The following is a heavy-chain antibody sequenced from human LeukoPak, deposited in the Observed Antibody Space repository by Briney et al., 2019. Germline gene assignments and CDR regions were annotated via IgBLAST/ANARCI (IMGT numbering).Heavy chain of an antibody. CDR3: ARSRDDAFDI. Sequence: ASVKVSCKASGYTFSGYDMHWVRQAPGQGLEWKGWINPNSGGTDSAQKFQDRVTMARDTSIPTAYMELSRLISDDTAVYYCARSRDDAFDIWGQGTMVTVSS. V-gene: IGHV1-2*02. CDR2: INPNSGGT. J-gene: IGHJ3*02. CDR1: GYTFSGYD.